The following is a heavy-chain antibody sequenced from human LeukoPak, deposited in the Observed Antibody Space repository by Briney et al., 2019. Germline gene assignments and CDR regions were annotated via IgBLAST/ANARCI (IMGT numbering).Heavy chain of an antibody. CDR2: INHSGST. V-gene: IGHV4-34*01. Sequence: PSETLSLTCAVYGGSFSGYYWSWIRQPPGKGLEWIGEINHSGSTNYNPSLKSRVTIPVDTSKNQFSLKLSSVTAADTAVYYCARGPQYPWFDPWGQGTLVTVSS. J-gene: IGHJ5*02. CDR3: ARGPQYPWFDP. D-gene: IGHD2-2*01. CDR1: GGSFSGYY.